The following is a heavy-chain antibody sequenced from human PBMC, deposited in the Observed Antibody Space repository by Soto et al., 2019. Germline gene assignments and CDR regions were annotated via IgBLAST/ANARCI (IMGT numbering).Heavy chain of an antibody. Sequence: EAQLVESGGGLVQPGGSLRLSCAASGFTFGHHSMNWVRQAPGKGLEWVSYISSSSSIIYYADSVKGRFTISRDNAKNSLYLRMTGLTADDTSVYYCARETSSGYGSSTFDYWGQGPLVPVSS. D-gene: IGHD5-12*01. CDR3: ARETSSGYGSSTFDY. V-gene: IGHV3-48*01. J-gene: IGHJ4*02. CDR1: GFTFGHHS. CDR2: ISSSSSII.